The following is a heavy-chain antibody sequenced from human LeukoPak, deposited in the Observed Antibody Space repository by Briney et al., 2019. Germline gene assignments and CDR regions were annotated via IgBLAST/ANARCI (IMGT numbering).Heavy chain of an antibody. CDR2: IYSGGST. V-gene: IGHV3-53*01. CDR3: ARVHISGWDYYYGMDV. J-gene: IGHJ6*02. CDR1: GFTVSSNY. Sequence: GGSLRLSCAASGFTVSSNYMSWVRQAPGKGLEWVSVIYSGGSTYYADSVKGRFTISRDNSKNTLYLQMNSLRAEDTAVYYCARVHISGWDYYYGMDVWGQGTTVTVSS. D-gene: IGHD6-19*01.